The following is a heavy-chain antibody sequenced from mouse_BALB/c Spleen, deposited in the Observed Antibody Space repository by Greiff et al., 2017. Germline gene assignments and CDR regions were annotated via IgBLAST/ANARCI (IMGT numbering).Heavy chain of an antibody. Sequence: EVQVVESGGGLVQPGGSRKLSCAASGFTFSSFGMHWVRQAPEKGLEWVAYISSGSSTIYYADTVKGRFTISIDNTKKTLFLQMTSLRSEDTSMYYCKRCETLLFTMEYWGQGTSVTVSS. CDR3: KRCETLLFTMEY. V-gene: IGHV5-17*02. D-gene: IGHD2-1*01. J-gene: IGHJ4*01. CDR1: GFTFSSFG. CDR2: ISSGSSTI.